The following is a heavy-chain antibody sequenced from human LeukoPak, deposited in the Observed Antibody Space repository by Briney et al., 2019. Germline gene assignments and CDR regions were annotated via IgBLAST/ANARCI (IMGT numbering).Heavy chain of an antibody. CDR2: ISWNSGSI. CDR3: AKAHYDILTGYYSYFDY. CDR1: GFAFDDYA. V-gene: IGHV3-9*01. J-gene: IGHJ4*02. Sequence: GGSLRLSCAASGFAFDDYAMHWVRQAPGKGLEWVSGISWNSGSIGYADSVKGRFTISRDNAKNSLYLQMNSLRAEDTALYYCAKAHYDILTGYYSYFDYWGQGTLVTVSS. D-gene: IGHD3-9*01.